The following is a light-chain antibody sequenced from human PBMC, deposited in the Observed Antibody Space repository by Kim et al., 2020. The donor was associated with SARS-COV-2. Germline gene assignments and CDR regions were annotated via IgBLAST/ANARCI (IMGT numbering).Light chain of an antibody. CDR2: EGS. CDR1: SSDVGSYNL. Sequence: PGQSFTISCTGTSSDVGSYNLVSWYQQHPGKAPKLMIYEGSKRPSGVSNRFSGSKSGNTASLTISGLQAEDEADYYCCSYAGSSWVFGGGTKVTVL. J-gene: IGLJ3*02. CDR3: CSYAGSSWV. V-gene: IGLV2-23*01.